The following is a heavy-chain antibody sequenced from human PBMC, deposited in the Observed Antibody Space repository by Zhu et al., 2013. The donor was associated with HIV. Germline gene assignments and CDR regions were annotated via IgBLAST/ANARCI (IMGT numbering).Heavy chain of an antibody. Sequence: QVQLVQSGAEVKKPGSSVNVSCKASGDSSINYALTWVRQAPGEGLEWMGGIIPLFGITTYAQKFQGRVTIIADESTNTAYMELTSLKSEDTAMYYCARMRAVAGWYNYFDPWGQGTLVTVSS. V-gene: IGHV1-69*01. D-gene: IGHD6-19*01. CDR1: GDSSINYA. CDR3: ARMRAVAGWYNYFDP. J-gene: IGHJ5*02. CDR2: IIPLFGIT.